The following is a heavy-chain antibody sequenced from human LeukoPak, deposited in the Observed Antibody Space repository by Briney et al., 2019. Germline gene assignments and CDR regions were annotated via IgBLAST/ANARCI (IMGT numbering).Heavy chain of an antibody. CDR2: ISYDGSNK. V-gene: IGHV3-30*18. J-gene: IGHJ3*02. CDR1: GFTFSSYG. CDR3: AKGKQKGAKGAAFDI. Sequence: GGSLRLSCAASGFTFSSYGMHWVRQAPGKGLEWVAVISYDGSNKYYADSVKGRFTISGDNSKNTLYLQMNSLRAEDTAVYYCAKGKQKGAKGAAFDIWGQGTMVTVSS. D-gene: IGHD1-26*01.